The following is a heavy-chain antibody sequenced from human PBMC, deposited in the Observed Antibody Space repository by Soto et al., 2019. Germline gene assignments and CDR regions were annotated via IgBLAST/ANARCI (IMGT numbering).Heavy chain of an antibody. Sequence: LRLSCAASGFTFSDYYMSWIRQAPGKGLEWVSYITSSSSFTSYADSVKGRFTISRDNAKNSLYLQMNSLRAEDTAVYYCTRQGRGSTSCYSQLDYWGQGTLVTSPQ. CDR1: GFTFSDYY. V-gene: IGHV3-11*06. CDR3: TRQGRGSTSCYSQLDY. CDR2: ITSSSSFT. J-gene: IGHJ4*02. D-gene: IGHD2-2*02.